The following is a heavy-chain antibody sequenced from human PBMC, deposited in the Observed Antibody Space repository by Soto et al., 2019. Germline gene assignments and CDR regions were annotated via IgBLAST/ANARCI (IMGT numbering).Heavy chain of an antibody. V-gene: IGHV4-30-2*01. J-gene: IGHJ4*02. CDR2: IYHSGST. Sequence: SETLSLTCAVSGGSISSGGYSWSWIRQPPGKGLEWIGYIYHSGSTYYNPSLKSRVTISVDRSKNQFSLKLSSVTAADMAVYYCARLLYGSGEYYFDYWGQGTLVTVSS. D-gene: IGHD3-10*01. CDR3: ARLLYGSGEYYFDY. CDR1: GGSISSGGYS.